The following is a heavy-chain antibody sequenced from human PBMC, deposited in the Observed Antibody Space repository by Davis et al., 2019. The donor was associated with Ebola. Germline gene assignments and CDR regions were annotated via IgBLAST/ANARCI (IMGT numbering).Heavy chain of an antibody. D-gene: IGHD2/OR15-2a*01. CDR2: ISSPCNYY. Sequence: GESLKISCAASGFTFSHYGMHWVRQAPGKGLELVTVISSPCNYYLYADSVRGRFTISRDNSKNTLYLQMNSLRVQDKAVYYCARDPDTSGYYSWFDPWGQGTLVTVSS. CDR3: ARDPDTSGYYSWFDP. CDR1: GFTFSHYG. J-gene: IGHJ5*02. V-gene: IGHV3-33*01.